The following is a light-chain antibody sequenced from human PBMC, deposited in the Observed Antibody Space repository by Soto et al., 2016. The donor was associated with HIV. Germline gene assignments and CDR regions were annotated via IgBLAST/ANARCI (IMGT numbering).Light chain of an antibody. Sequence: SYELTQPPSVSVSPGQTASITCSGDKLGDKYACWYQQKPGQSPVLVIYQDTKRPSGIPERFSGSNSGNTATLTISGVEAGDEADYYCQVWDTSTDHYVRLGGGTRLTVL. J-gene: IGLJ2*01. CDR1: KLGDKY. CDR2: QDT. CDR3: QVWDTSTDHYVR. V-gene: IGLV3-1*01.